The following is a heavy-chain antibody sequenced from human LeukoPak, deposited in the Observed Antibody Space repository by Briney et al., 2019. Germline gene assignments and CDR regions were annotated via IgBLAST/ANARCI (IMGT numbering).Heavy chain of an antibody. CDR3: ARVRRYCSGGSCYDLDY. V-gene: IGHV4-39*01. CDR2: IYYGGST. Sequence: SETLSLTCTVSGGSISSSSYYWGWIRQPPGKGLEWIGSIYYGGSTYYNPSLKSRVTISVDTSKNQFSLKLSSVTAADTAVYYCARVRRYCSGGSCYDLDYWGQGTLVTVSS. CDR1: GGSISSSSYY. D-gene: IGHD2-15*01. J-gene: IGHJ4*02.